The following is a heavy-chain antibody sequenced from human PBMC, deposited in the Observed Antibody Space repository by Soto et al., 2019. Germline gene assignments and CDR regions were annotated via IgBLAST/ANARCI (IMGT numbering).Heavy chain of an antibody. Sequence: QVQLVQSGAEVKKPGSSVKVSFKASGGTLSSYTVSCVRKAPGQRLEWMGRIIPILGLANHAQKFQGRVTITPDKSTPTAYTELSSLRSEDMAVYYCAGDTDYGDWYLDLGGRGTLFTVSS. D-gene: IGHD4-17*01. V-gene: IGHV1-69*02. CDR1: GGTLSSYT. CDR3: AGDTDYGDWYLDL. CDR2: IIPILGLA. J-gene: IGHJ2*01.